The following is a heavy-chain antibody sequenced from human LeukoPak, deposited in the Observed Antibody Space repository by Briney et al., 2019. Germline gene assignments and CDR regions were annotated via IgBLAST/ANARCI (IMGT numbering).Heavy chain of an antibody. CDR1: GFTFTSSSA. CDR2: IVVGSDNT. Sequence: PLASVKVSCMASGFTFTSSSAVQWVRQARGQRLEWIGWIVVGSDNTNYAQKFQERVTITRDMSTSTAYMELSSLRSEDTAVYYCSSPYSSTWLDYWGQKTLVTVSS. J-gene: IGHJ4*02. D-gene: IGHD6-13*01. V-gene: IGHV1-58*01. CDR3: SSPYSSTWLDY.